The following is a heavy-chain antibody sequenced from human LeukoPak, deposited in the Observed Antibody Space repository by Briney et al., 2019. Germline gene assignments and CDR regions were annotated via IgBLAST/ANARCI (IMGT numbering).Heavy chain of an antibody. CDR2: IYYSGST. CDR1: GDSISSTSYY. D-gene: IGHD3-16*02. J-gene: IGHJ4*02. V-gene: IGHV4-39*01. Sequence: PSETLSLTCTVSGDSISSTSYYWGWIRQPPGKGLEWIGSIYYSGSTFYNPSLKSRVTMSVDTSNNQFSLKLSFVTAADTAVYYCARTPYYDYVRGSFRYELYYFDYWGQGTLVTVSS. CDR3: ARTPYYDYVRGSFRYELYYFDY.